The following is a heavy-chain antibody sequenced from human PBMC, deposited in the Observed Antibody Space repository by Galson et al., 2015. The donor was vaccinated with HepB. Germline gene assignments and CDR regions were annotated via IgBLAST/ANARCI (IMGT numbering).Heavy chain of an antibody. CDR2: INTKTGNP. V-gene: IGHV7-4-1*02. CDR1: GYTISTYS. J-gene: IGHJ1*01. D-gene: IGHD2-15*01. CDR3: ATIGVVGATGVRYFHH. Sequence: SVKVSCKASGYTISTYSMTWVRQAPGQGLEWVGWINTKTGNPRYAQGFTGRFVLSLDTSVSTAYLEITSLKAEDTAVYYCATIGVVGATGVRYFHHWGQGTLVTVSS.